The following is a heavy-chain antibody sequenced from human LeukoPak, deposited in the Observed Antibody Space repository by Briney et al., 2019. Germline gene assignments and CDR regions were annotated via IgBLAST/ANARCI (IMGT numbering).Heavy chain of an antibody. J-gene: IGHJ6*03. V-gene: IGHV1-18*01. CDR3: AREGRPCSGGSCYSDYYYYHMDV. CDR2: ISAYNGNT. Sequence: RASVKVSCKASGYTFTTYGISWVRQAPGQGLEWMGWISAYNGNTNYALNLQGRVTMTRDTSTSTVYMELSSLRSEDTAVYYCAREGRPCSGGSCYSDYYYYHMDVWGKGTTVTISS. D-gene: IGHD2-15*01. CDR1: GYTFTTYG.